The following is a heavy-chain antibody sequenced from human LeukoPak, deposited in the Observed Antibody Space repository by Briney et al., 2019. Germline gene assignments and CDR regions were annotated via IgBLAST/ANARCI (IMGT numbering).Heavy chain of an antibody. V-gene: IGHV3-9*01. J-gene: IGHJ4*02. Sequence: PGGSLRLSCAASGFTFYDYAIHWGRQAPGQGLEWVSGISLTSGSIGSADSVKGRFTISRDNAKNSLYLQMNSLRAEDTALYYCAKDMTSMVRGAYSFDYWGQGTLVTVSS. CDR3: AKDMTSMVRGAYSFDY. CDR1: GFTFYDYA. D-gene: IGHD3-10*01. CDR2: ISLTSGSI.